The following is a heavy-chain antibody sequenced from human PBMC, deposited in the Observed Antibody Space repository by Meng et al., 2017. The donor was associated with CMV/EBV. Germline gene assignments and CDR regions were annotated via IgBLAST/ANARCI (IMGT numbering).Heavy chain of an antibody. D-gene: IGHD6-19*01. V-gene: IGHV3-48*03. CDR2: ISSSSSTI. Sequence: GGSLRLSCAASGFTFSSYEMNWVRQAPGKGLEWVSYISSSSSTIYYADSVKGRFTISRDNAKNSLYLQMNSLRAEDTAVYYCARETWQWLVGVWGQGTTVTVSS. J-gene: IGHJ6*02. CDR1: GFTFSSYE. CDR3: ARETWQWLVGV.